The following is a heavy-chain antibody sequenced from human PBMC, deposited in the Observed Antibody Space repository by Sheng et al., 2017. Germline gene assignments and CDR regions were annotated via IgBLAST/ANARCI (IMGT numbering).Heavy chain of an antibody. Sequence: QVQLVQSGAEVKKPGSSVKVSCKASGGTFSSYAISWVRQAPGQGLEWMGGIIPIFGTANYAQKFQGRVTITTDESTSTAYMELSSLRSEDTAVYYCARVAGYGDYEGDAFDIWGQGTMVTVSS. CDR3: ARVAGYGDYEGDAFDI. J-gene: IGHJ3*02. V-gene: IGHV1-69*05. CDR1: GGTFSSYA. D-gene: IGHD4-17*01. CDR2: IIPIFGTA.